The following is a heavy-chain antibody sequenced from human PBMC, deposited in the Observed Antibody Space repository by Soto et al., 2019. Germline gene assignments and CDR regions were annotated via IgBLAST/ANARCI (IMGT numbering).Heavy chain of an antibody. D-gene: IGHD2-2*03. CDR3: ATSNLDMTSDL. CDR2: FDPEDGET. V-gene: IGHV1-24*01. Sequence: QVQLVQSGAEVKKPGASVKVSCKVSGYSLTELAIHWVRQPPGKGLEGMGGFDPEDGETVYAQKFQGRITVTEDTSTDTAFMELSSLRSEDTALDYCATSNLDMTSDLWGQGTVVTVSS. J-gene: IGHJ3*01. CDR1: GYSLTELA.